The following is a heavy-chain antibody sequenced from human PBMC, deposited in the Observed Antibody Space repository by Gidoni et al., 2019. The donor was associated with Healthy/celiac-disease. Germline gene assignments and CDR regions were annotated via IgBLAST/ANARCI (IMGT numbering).Heavy chain of an antibody. CDR1: GGTFSSYT. Sequence: QVQLVQSGAEVKKPGSSVTVSCKASGGTFSSYTISWVRQAPGQGLEWMGRIIPILGIANYAQKFQGRVTITADKSTSTAYMELSSLRSEDTAVYYCAGVKRGGNSGSPYYYYYGMDVWGQGTTVTVSS. J-gene: IGHJ6*02. V-gene: IGHV1-69*02. CDR2: IIPILGIA. CDR3: AGVKRGGNSGSPYYYYYGMDV. D-gene: IGHD2-21*02.